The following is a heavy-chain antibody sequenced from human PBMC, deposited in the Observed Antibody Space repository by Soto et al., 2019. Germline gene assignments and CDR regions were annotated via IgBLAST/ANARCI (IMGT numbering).Heavy chain of an antibody. CDR2: IRYDESEQ. D-gene: IGHD3-3*01. CDR1: GFTFSGHW. CDR3: GRVFGAYNFVDW. V-gene: IGHV3-7*01. J-gene: IGHJ4*02. Sequence: EVLLVESGGGLVQPGGSMRLSCAASGFTFSGHWMSWVRQAPGKGLEWVANIRYDESEQHYVDSVEGRFTISRDNAKNSLFLQMHSLRAEDTAVYFCGRVFGAYNFVDWWGQGTLVTVSS.